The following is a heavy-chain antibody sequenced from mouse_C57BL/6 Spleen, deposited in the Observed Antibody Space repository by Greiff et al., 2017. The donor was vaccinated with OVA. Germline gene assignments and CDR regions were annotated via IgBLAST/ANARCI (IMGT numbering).Heavy chain of an antibody. Sequence: QVQLKQPGAELVKPGASVKLSCKASGYTFTSYWMHWVKQRPGQGLEWIGMIHPNSGSTNYNEKFKSKATLTVDKSSSTAYMQLSSLTSEDSAVYYCARLDDGPFAYGGQGTLVTVSA. V-gene: IGHV1-64*01. CDR2: IHPNSGST. D-gene: IGHD2-3*01. CDR3: ARLDDGPFAY. CDR1: GYTFTSYW. J-gene: IGHJ3*01.